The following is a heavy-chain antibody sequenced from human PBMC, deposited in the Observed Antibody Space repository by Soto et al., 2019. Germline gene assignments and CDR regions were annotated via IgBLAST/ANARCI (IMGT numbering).Heavy chain of an antibody. V-gene: IGHV3-23*01. D-gene: IGHD3-10*01. CDR1: GFTFGSYA. CDR3: AKRSDIYYFDF. J-gene: IGHJ4*02. CDR2: ISPSGDRT. Sequence: EMPLLESGGDLVQPGGSLRLSCAASGFTFGSYAMSWVRQAPGEGLEWVSTISPSGDRTYYADSVKGRFTISRDNSKNTLYLQMNSLRAEDTAVYYCAKRSDIYYFDFWGQGTLITVSS.